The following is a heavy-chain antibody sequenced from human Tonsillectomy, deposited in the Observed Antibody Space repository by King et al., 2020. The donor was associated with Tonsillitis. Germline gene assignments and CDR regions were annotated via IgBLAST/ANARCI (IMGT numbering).Heavy chain of an antibody. J-gene: IGHJ6*03. CDR1: GGSISSYY. CDR3: ARAGYSSSWRYYYMDV. V-gene: IGHV4-59*01. D-gene: IGHD6-13*01. Sequence: QLQESGPGLVKPSETLSLTCTVSGGSISSYYWSWIRQPPGRGLEWIGYIYYSGSTNYNPSLMSRVTISVDTSKNQSSLKLSSVTAADTAVYYCARAGYSSSWRYYYMDVWGKGTTVTVSS. CDR2: IYYSGST.